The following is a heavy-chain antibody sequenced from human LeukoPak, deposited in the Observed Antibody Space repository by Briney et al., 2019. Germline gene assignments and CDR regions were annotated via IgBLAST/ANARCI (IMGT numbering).Heavy chain of an antibody. CDR1: GYTFTGYY. Sequence: ASVKVSCKASGYTFTGYYMHWVRQAPGQGLEWMGWINPNSGGTNYAQKFQGWVTMTRDTSISTAYMKLSRLRSDDTAVYYCARAVLSPNWFDPWGQGTLVTVSS. D-gene: IGHD3-10*01. CDR2: INPNSGGT. CDR3: ARAVLSPNWFDP. V-gene: IGHV1-2*04. J-gene: IGHJ5*02.